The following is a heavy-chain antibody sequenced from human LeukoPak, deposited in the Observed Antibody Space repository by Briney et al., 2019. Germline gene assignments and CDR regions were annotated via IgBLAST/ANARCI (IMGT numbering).Heavy chain of an antibody. V-gene: IGHV1-69*05. D-gene: IGHD4-23*01. CDR2: IIPIFGTA. Sequence: SVKVSCKASGGTFSSYAISWVRRAPGQGLEWMGGIIPIFGTANYAQKFQGRVTITTDESTSTAYMELSSLRSEDTAVYYCAREGTAGGNSPFGYWGQGTLVTVSS. J-gene: IGHJ4*02. CDR1: GGTFSSYA. CDR3: AREGTAGGNSPFGY.